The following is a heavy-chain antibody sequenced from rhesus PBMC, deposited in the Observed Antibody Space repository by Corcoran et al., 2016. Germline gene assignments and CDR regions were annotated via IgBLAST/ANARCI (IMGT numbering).Heavy chain of an antibody. CDR2: IYGSGGSN. CDR3: ACLSSWSPDY. CDR1: GGSISGYYY. D-gene: IGHD6-13*01. V-gene: IGHV4S14*01. Sequence: QVQLQESGPGLVKPSETLSLTCAVSGGSISGYYYWSWIRQPPGRGLEWIGSIYGSGGSNYLNPSLTGRVTLSVDTSKNQFSLKLSSVTAADTAVYYCACLSSWSPDYWGQGVLVTVSS. J-gene: IGHJ4*01.